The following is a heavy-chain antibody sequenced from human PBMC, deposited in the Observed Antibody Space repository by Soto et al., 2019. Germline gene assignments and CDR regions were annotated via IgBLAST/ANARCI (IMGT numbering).Heavy chain of an antibody. V-gene: IGHV1-3*01. D-gene: IGHD5-18*01. Sequence: RFQGRVTITSDTSASTAYMELSSLRSEDTAVYYCARGLNGYLHYFDYWGQGTPVTVSS. CDR3: ARGLNGYLHYFDY. J-gene: IGHJ4*02.